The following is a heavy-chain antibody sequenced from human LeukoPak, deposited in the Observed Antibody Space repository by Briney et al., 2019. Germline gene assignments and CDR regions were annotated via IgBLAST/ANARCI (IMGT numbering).Heavy chain of an antibody. CDR2: IYYSGST. CDR3: ARHQVYCSGGSCYFFSRREPPKRRNNWFDP. Sequence: PSETLSLTCAVSGGSISSNSYDSGWLRKPPGKGLEWLGSIYYSGSTYYNPSLKSRVTISVDPSKIQFSLKLSSVTAADTAVYYCARHQVYCSGGSCYFFSRREPPKRRNNWFDPWGQGTLVTVSS. J-gene: IGHJ5*02. V-gene: IGHV4-39*01. D-gene: IGHD2-15*01. CDR1: GGSISSNSYD.